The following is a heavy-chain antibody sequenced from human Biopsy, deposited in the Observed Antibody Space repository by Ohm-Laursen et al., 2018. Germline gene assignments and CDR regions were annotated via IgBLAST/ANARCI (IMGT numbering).Heavy chain of an antibody. CDR2: ISASSSYI. V-gene: IGHV3-21*01. CDR1: GVTLSGYS. CDR3: TSYSSHRSPGDRHDL. D-gene: IGHD6-19*01. Sequence: SLRLSCAASGVTLSGYSMNWVHQAPGKGLEWVSSISASSSYIYYADSVKGRFIVSKENGKNSLYLHMNSLRAEDTAVYYCTSYSSHRSPGDRHDLWGQGTLVTVSS. J-gene: IGHJ5*02.